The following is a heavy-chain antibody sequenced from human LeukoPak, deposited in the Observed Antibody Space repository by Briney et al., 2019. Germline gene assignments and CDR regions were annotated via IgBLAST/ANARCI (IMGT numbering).Heavy chain of an antibody. J-gene: IGHJ4*02. CDR3: ARDGDCSGGSCYYDFDY. Sequence: SETLSLTCTVSGGSISSYYWSWIRQPPGKGLEWIGYIYYSGSTNCNPSLKSRVTISVDTSKNQFSLKLSSVTAADTAVYYCARDGDCSGGSCYYDFDYWGQGTLVTVSS. D-gene: IGHD2-15*01. CDR2: IYYSGST. V-gene: IGHV4-59*01. CDR1: GGSISSYY.